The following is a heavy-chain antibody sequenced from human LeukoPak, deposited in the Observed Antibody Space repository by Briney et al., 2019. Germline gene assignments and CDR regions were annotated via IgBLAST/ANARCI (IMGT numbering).Heavy chain of an antibody. CDR3: ARGAFDI. J-gene: IGHJ3*02. V-gene: IGHV4-4*07. CDR2: IYTSGST. Sequence: KGLECIGRIYTSGSTNYNPSLKSRVTMSVDTSKNQFSLKLSPVTAADTAVYYCARGAFDIWGQGTMVTVSS.